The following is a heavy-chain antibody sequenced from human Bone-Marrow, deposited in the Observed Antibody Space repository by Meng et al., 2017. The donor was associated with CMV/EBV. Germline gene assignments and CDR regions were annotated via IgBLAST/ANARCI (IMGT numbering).Heavy chain of an antibody. J-gene: IGHJ4*02. CDR3: ARVGKKPAAVEKGHFDY. CDR2: INPNSGGT. V-gene: IGHV1-2*02. D-gene: IGHD2-2*01. CDR1: GYTFTGYY. Sequence: ASVKVSCKASGYTFTGYYMHWVRQAPGQGLEWMGWINPNSGGTNYAQKFQGRVTMTRDTSISTAYMELSRLRSDDTAVYYCARVGKKPAAVEKGHFDYWGQGPLVTVSS.